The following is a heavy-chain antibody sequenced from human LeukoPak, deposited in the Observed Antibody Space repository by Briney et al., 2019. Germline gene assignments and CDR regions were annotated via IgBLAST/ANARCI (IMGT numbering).Heavy chain of an antibody. CDR1: GGSISSSSYY. J-gene: IGHJ4*02. V-gene: IGHV4-39*01. CDR2: IYYSGST. CDR3: ASLRDGYNPPY. Sequence: PSETLSLTCTVSGGSISSSSYYWGWVRQPPGKGLEWIGSIYYSGSTYYNPSLKSRVTISVDTSKNQFSLKLSSVTAADTVVYYCASLRDGYNPPYWGQGTLVTVSS. D-gene: IGHD5-24*01.